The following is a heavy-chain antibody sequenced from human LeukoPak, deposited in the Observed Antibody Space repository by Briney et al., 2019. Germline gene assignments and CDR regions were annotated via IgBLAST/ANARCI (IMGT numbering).Heavy chain of an antibody. V-gene: IGHV4-59*01. CDR2: IYYSGST. J-gene: IGHJ3*02. D-gene: IGHD1-26*01. CDR1: GGSISSYY. CDR3: ARVLGGSYYGDAFDI. Sequence: SETPSLTCTVSGGSISSYYWSWIRQPPGKGLEWIGYIYYSGSTNYNPSLKSRVTISVDTSKNQFSLKLSSVTAADTAVYYCARVLGGSYYGDAFDIWGQGTMVTVSS.